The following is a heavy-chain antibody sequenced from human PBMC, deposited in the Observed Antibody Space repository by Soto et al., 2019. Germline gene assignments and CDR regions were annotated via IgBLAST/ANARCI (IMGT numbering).Heavy chain of an antibody. CDR2: ISADGGTT. J-gene: IGHJ4*02. D-gene: IGHD2-8*01. V-gene: IGHV3-23*01. CDR1: GFPFTHYD. Sequence: EVQLLESGGGLVQPGGSLRLSCAASGFPFTHYDMTWVRQAPGKGLEWVAAISADGGTTYYADSVKGRFTISRDNSTNTTLLQVNSLSAEDTAEFYCATYCTRVTCATYWGQGVLVTVSS. CDR3: ATYCTRVTCATY.